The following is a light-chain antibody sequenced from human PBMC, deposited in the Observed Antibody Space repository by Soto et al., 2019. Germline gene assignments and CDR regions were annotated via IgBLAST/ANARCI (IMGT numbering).Light chain of an antibody. CDR2: RNN. J-gene: IGLJ1*01. CDR1: SSNIGSNY. CDR3: AAWDDSLSGFYV. Sequence: QCVLTQPPSASGTPGQGVTISCSGSSSNIGSNYVYWYQQLPGTAPKLLIYRNNQRPSGVPDRSSGSQAGTSASLAISGLRSEDEADYYCAAWDDSLSGFYVFGTGTKVTVL. V-gene: IGLV1-47*01.